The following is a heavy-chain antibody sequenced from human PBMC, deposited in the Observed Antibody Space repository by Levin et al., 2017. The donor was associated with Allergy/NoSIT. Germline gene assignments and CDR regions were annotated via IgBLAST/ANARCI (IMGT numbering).Heavy chain of an antibody. Sequence: ASVKVSCKASGYIFNSYYMHWVRQAPGQGLEWVGIINPDGDDTTYAQQFRGRVTLTRDTSTSTVYMELSSLRSEDTAVYYCARESSYDTLTGYYGRDFDYWGQGTLVTVSS. D-gene: IGHD3-9*01. CDR3: ARESSYDTLTGYYGRDFDY. CDR1: GYIFNSYY. V-gene: IGHV1-46*02. J-gene: IGHJ4*02. CDR2: INPDGDDT.